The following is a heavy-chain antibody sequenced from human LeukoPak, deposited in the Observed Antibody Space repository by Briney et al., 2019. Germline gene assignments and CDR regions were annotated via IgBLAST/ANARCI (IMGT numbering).Heavy chain of an antibody. CDR3: ANVAKGRFFFYHMDV. CDR1: GRTNNKFG. V-gene: IGHV1-18*01. D-gene: IGHD2-2*01. J-gene: IGHJ6*04. CDR2: ISSDNGVP. Sequence: GASVMVSCKASGRTNNKFGVTWVRQAPGQGLEWIGWISSDNGVPRYADKFQDRVTISADTSTTTAYIEMRSLTYDDTAVYFCANVAKGRFFFYHMDVWGKGTTVTVS.